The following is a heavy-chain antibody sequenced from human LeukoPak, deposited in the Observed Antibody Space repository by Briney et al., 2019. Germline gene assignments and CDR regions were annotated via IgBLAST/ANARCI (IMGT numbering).Heavy chain of an antibody. CDR2: IIPIFGTA. CDR1: GGTFSSYA. J-gene: IGHJ4*02. Sequence: ASVKVSCKASGGTFSSYAISWVRQAPGQGLEWMGGIIPIFGTANYAQKFQGRVTITADESTSTAYMELSSLRSEDTAVYYCARDMGQYCSSTSCYTNFDYWGQGTLVTVSS. CDR3: ARDMGQYCSSTSCYTNFDY. D-gene: IGHD2-2*02. V-gene: IGHV1-69*13.